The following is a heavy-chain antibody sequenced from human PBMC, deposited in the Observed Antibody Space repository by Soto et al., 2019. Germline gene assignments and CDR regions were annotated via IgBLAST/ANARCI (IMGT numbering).Heavy chain of an antibody. V-gene: IGHV3-48*01. Sequence: EVQLVESGGGLVQPGGSLRLSCVASGFIFNSYSMNWVRQAPGKGLEWISYINSGSTSVFYADSVKGRFTISRDNAKNSLYLQMNSLRAEDTAVYYCGSSASPGAYWGQGTMVTVSS. CDR3: GSSASPGAY. J-gene: IGHJ4*02. D-gene: IGHD3-22*01. CDR2: INSGSTSV. CDR1: GFIFNSYS.